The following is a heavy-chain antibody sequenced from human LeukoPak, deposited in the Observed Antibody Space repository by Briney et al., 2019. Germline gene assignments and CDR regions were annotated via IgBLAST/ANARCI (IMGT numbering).Heavy chain of an antibody. CDR2: IQHDGSEK. CDR3: AREVFRYSGSYFDY. D-gene: IGHD1-26*01. Sequence: PGGSLRLSCAASGFTFSTYWMTWVRQAPGKGLEWVANIQHDGSEKYYVDSVKGRFTISRDNAKNSLFLQVNSLRAEDTALYYCAREVFRYSGSYFDYWGQGILVTVSS. CDR1: GFTFSTYW. J-gene: IGHJ4*01. V-gene: IGHV3-7*01.